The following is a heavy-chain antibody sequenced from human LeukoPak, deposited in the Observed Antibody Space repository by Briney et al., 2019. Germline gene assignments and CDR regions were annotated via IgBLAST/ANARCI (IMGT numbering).Heavy chain of an antibody. Sequence: ASVKVSCKVSGYTLTELSMHWVRQAPGKGLEWMGGFDPEDGETIYAQKFQGRVTMTEDTSTDTVYMELSSLRSEDTAVYYCATPGTVVTDWYFDLWGRGTLVTVSS. CDR2: FDPEDGET. D-gene: IGHD4-23*01. CDR1: GYTLTELS. CDR3: ATPGTVVTDWYFDL. J-gene: IGHJ2*01. V-gene: IGHV1-24*01.